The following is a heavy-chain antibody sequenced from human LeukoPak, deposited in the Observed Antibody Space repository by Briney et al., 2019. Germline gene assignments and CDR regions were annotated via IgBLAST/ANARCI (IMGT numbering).Heavy chain of an antibody. CDR1: GGTFSSSYS. J-gene: IGHJ4*02. CDR3: ARAEGRWSGYYYFDY. V-gene: IGHV1-69*05. D-gene: IGHD3-3*01. Sequence: GASVKVSCKASGGTFSSSYSISWVRQAPGQGLEWMGGIIPIFGTANYAQKFQGRVTITTDESTSTAYMELSSLRSEDTAVYYCARAEGRWSGYYYFDYWGQGTLVTVSS. CDR2: IIPIFGTA.